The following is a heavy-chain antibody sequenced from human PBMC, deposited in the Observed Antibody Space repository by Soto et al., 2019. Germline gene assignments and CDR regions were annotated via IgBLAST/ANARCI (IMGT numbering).Heavy chain of an antibody. Sequence: QVQLVQSGAEVKKHGSSVKVSCKASGGTFSSYAISWVRQAPGQGLEWMGGIIPISGTANYAQKFQGRVRITADESTSTAYMELSSLRSEDTAVYYCARSHGSSTSLEIYYYYYYGMDVWGQGTTVTVSS. D-gene: IGHD2-2*01. V-gene: IGHV1-69*01. J-gene: IGHJ6*02. CDR2: IIPISGTA. CDR3: ARSHGSSTSLEIYYYYYYGMDV. CDR1: GGTFSSYA.